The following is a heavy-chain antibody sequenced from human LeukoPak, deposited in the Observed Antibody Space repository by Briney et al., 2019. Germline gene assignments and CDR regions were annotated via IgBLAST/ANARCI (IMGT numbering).Heavy chain of an antibody. V-gene: IGHV3-23*01. CDR2: ISGSGGTT. CDR3: AKLRFLEWFESFDY. CDR1: GFTFSSYS. D-gene: IGHD3-3*01. Sequence: PGGSLRLSCAASGFTFSSYSMSWVRQAPGKGLEWVSAISGSGGTTYYADSVKGRFTISRDNSKNTLYLQMNSLRAEDTAVYFCAKLRFLEWFESFDYWGQRTLVTVSS. J-gene: IGHJ4*02.